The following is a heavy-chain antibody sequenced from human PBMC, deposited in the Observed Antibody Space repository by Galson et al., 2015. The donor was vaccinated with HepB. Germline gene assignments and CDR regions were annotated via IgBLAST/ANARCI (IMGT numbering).Heavy chain of an antibody. CDR1: GFTFSSYS. J-gene: IGHJ6*02. Sequence: SLRLSCAASGFTFSSYSMNWVRQAPGKGLEWVSYISSSSNTLYYADSVKGRFTISRDNVKNSLYLQMNNLRDEDTAVYYCASTNGRFLEWLPDPYGMDVWGQGTTVTVSS. D-gene: IGHD3-3*01. CDR3: ASTNGRFLEWLPDPYGMDV. CDR2: ISSSSNTL. V-gene: IGHV3-48*02.